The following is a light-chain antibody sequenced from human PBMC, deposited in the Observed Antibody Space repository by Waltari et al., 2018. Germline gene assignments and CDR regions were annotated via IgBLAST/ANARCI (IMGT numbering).Light chain of an antibody. CDR2: EGS. CDR3: CSYAGSSTWV. CDR1: SSDVGSYNL. J-gene: IGLJ3*02. Sequence: QSALTQPASVSGSPGQSITISCTGTSSDVGSYNLVSWYRQHPGTAPKLMIYEGSKRPSGVSNRFSGSKSGNTASLTISGLQAEDEADYYCCSYAGSSTWVFGGGTKLTVL. V-gene: IGLV2-23*01.